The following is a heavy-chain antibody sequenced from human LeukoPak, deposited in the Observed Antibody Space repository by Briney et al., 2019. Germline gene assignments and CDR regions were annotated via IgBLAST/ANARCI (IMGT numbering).Heavy chain of an antibody. CDR1: GYTFTSYD. D-gene: IGHD1-26*01. J-gene: IGHJ4*02. CDR2: MNPNSGNT. Sequence: ASVKVSCKASGYTFTSYDINWVRQATGQGLEWMGWMNPNSGNTGYAQKFQGRVTMTRYTSISTAYMELSSLRSDNTAVYYCARVQGGATSDYWGQGTLVTVSS. CDR3: ARVQGGATSDY. V-gene: IGHV1-8*01.